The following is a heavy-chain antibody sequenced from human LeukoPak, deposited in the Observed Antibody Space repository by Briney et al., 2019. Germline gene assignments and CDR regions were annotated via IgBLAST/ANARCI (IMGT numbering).Heavy chain of an antibody. CDR1: GGSISSYY. J-gene: IGHJ6*02. CDR2: IYYSGST. Sequence: SETLSLTCTVSGGSISSYYWSWIRQPPGKGLEWIGYIYYSGSTNYNPSLKSRVTISVDTSKNQFSLKLSSVTAADTAVYYCARGRVGATRGYYYYGMDVWGQGTTVTVSS. D-gene: IGHD1-26*01. V-gene: IGHV4-59*12. CDR3: ARGRVGATRGYYYYGMDV.